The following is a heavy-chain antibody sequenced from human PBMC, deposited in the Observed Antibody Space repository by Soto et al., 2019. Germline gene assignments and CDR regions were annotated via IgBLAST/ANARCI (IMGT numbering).Heavy chain of an antibody. J-gene: IGHJ4*02. V-gene: IGHV1-24*01. CDR3: ATNPEKWLFLDY. Sequence: ASVKVSCKVSGYTLTDLSMHWVRQAPGKGLEWMGGFDPEDGETIYAQKFQGRVTMTEDTSTDTAYMELSSLRSEDTAVYYCATNPEKWLFLDYWGQGTLVTVSS. CDR2: FDPEDGET. CDR1: GYTLTDLS. D-gene: IGHD3-22*01.